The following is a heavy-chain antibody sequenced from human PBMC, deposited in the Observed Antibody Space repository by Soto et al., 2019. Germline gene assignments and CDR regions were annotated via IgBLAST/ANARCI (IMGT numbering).Heavy chain of an antibody. CDR2: INNSGST. V-gene: IGHV4-34*01. CDR3: ARGRKSGSGWYRRSWFDP. Sequence: QVQLQQWGAGLLKPSETLSLTCAVYGGSFSGYYWSWIRQPPGKGLEWIGEINNSGSTNYNPSLKSRVTISVDTSKNQYSVKLSSVTAADTAVYYCARGRKSGSGWYRRSWFDPWGQGTLVTVSS. D-gene: IGHD6-19*01. CDR1: GGSFSGYY. J-gene: IGHJ5*02.